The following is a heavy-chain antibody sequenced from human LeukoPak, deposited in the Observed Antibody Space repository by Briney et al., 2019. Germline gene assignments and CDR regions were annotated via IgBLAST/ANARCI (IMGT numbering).Heavy chain of an antibody. Sequence: GGSLRLSCGASGFTFSSYEMNWVRQAPGKGLEWVSYISSSGSTIYYADSVKGRFTISRDNAKNSLYLQMNSLRAEDTAVYYCARRKDFWSGYRYYYYYYGMDVWGQGTTVTVSS. V-gene: IGHV3-48*03. CDR1: GFTFSSYE. D-gene: IGHD3-3*01. J-gene: IGHJ6*02. CDR2: ISSSGSTI. CDR3: ARRKDFWSGYRYYYYYYGMDV.